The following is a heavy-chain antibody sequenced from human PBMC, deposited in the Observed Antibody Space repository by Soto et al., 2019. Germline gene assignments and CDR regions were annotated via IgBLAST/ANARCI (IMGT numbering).Heavy chain of an antibody. CDR3: AREWKYFDTSAYTGMDV. J-gene: IGHJ6*02. D-gene: IGHD3-22*01. V-gene: IGHV1-18*01. CDR2: ISGYNGNT. Sequence: QVQLVQSGAEVKKPGASVKVSCKASGYTFASYVISWVRQAPGQGLEWMGWISGYNGNTNYAQKLQGRVTMTTDISXRXXYMELRSLRSDDTAVYYCAREWKYFDTSAYTGMDVWGQGTTVTVSS. CDR1: GYTFASYV.